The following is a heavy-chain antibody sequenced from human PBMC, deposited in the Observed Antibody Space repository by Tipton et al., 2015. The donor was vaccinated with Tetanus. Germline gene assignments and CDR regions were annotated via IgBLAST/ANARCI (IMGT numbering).Heavy chain of an antibody. CDR3: AGSQSWFAFDI. J-gene: IGHJ3*02. CDR1: DGSSRNYY. V-gene: IGHV4-59*01. D-gene: IGHD3-10*01. Sequence: TLSLTCNVSDGSSRNYYWSWIRQPPGKGLEWIGNIYSSGSANYNPPLRSRVTISVAASKDRFSLKMISVTPADTAVYYCAGSQSWFAFDIWGQGTIVTVSS. CDR2: IYSSGSA.